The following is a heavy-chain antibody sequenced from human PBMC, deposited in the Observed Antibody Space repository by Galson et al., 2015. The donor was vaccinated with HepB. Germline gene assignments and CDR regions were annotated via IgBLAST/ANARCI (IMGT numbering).Heavy chain of an antibody. J-gene: IGHJ4*02. D-gene: IGHD6-13*01. V-gene: IGHV3-30*18. CDR3: AKELLAAARRPIDY. Sequence: SLRLSCAASGFTFSSYGMHWVRQAPGKGLEWVAVISYDGSNKYYADSVKGRFTISRDNSKNTLYLQMNSLRAEDTAVYYCAKELLAAARRPIDYWGQGTLVTVSS. CDR2: ISYDGSNK. CDR1: GFTFSSYG.